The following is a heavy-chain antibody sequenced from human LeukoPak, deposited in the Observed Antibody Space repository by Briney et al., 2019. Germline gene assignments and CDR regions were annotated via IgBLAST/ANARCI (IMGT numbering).Heavy chain of an antibody. CDR2: IYYSGTT. J-gene: IGHJ4*02. CDR1: GGSISASTYY. V-gene: IGHV4-39*01. D-gene: IGHD3-22*01. CDR3: ARQAAYDSSGYYFDY. Sequence: SETLSLTCTVSGGSISASTYYWGWIRQPPGKGLEWIATIYYSGTTYYNPSLKSRVTISVDTSKNQFSLNLSSMTAADTAVYYCARQAAYDSSGYYFDYWGQGTLVTVSS.